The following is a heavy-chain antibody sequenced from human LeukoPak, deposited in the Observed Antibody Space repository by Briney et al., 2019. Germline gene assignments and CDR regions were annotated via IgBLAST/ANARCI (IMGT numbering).Heavy chain of an antibody. D-gene: IGHD3-22*01. CDR3: AYGNYYDSSGSLFDY. CDR1: GFTFSSYW. J-gene: IGHJ4*02. V-gene: IGHV3-7*01. CDR2: IKQDGSEK. Sequence: PGGSLRLSCAASGFTFSSYWMSWVRQAPGKGLEWVANIKQDGSEKYYVDSVKGRFTISRDNAKNSVYLQMNSLRAEDTAVYYCAYGNYYDSSGSLFDYWGQGTLVTVSS.